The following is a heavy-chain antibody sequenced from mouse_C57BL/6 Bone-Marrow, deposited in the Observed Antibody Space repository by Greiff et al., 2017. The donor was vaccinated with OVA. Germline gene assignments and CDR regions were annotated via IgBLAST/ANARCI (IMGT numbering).Heavy chain of an antibody. Sequence: EVQLVESGPGLVKPSQSLSLTCSVTGYSITSGYYWNWIRQFPGNKLEWMGYISYDGSNNYNPSLKNRISITRDTSKNQFFLKLNSVTTEDTATYYCAREAYYYGSSSTYWGQGTLVTVSA. CDR2: ISYDGSN. J-gene: IGHJ3*01. V-gene: IGHV3-6*01. CDR3: AREAYYYGSSSTY. D-gene: IGHD1-1*01. CDR1: GYSITSGYY.